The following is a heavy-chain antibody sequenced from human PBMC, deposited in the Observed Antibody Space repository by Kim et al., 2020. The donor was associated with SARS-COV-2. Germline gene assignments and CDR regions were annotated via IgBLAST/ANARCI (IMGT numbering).Heavy chain of an antibody. Sequence: TVNSAPKFQGRLTIPADESMNTAYMELTSLKSDDTAVYYCAREWQLVLDHWGQGSLVTVSS. D-gene: IGHD6-6*01. CDR2: TV. J-gene: IGHJ4*02. V-gene: IGHV1-69*01. CDR3: AREWQLVLDH.